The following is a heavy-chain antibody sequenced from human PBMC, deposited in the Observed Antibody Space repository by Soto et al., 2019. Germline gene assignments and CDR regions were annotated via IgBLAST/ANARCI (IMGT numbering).Heavy chain of an antibody. J-gene: IGHJ4*02. D-gene: IGHD3-3*01. V-gene: IGHV2-5*02. CDR3: AHRVLRTVFGLVTTTAIYVDF. CDR2: FYWDDDK. Sequence: QITLNESGPTQVKPRQTLTLTCTFSGFSRTTSGVGGGWIRQSPGKAPEWLARFYWDDDKRYSPSLNSRLTITKDTSKNQVVLTRADLDPAATATYYCAHRVLRTVFGLVTTTAIYVDFWGQGTPVAVSS. CDR1: GFSRTTSGVG.